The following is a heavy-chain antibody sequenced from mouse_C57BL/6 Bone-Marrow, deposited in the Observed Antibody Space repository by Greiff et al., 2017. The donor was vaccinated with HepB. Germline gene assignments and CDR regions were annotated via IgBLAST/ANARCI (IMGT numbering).Heavy chain of an antibody. D-gene: IGHD2-2*01. J-gene: IGHJ2*01. V-gene: IGHV1-39*01. CDR3: AREGLLWLRREGSDYFDY. Sequence: VHVKQSGPELVKPGASVKISCKASGYSFTDYNMNWVKQSNGKSLEWIGVINPNYGTTSYNQKFKGKATLTVDQSSSTAYMQLNSLTSEDSAVYYCAREGLLWLRREGSDYFDYWGQGTTLTVSS. CDR1: GYSFTDYN. CDR2: INPNYGTT.